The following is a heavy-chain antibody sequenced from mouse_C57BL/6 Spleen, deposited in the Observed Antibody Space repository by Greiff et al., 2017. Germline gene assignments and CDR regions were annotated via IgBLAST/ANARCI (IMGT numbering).Heavy chain of an antibody. Sequence: QVQLQQSGPELVKPGASVKISCKASGYAFSSSWMNWVKQRPGQGLEWIGRIYPEDGDTNYNGKFKGKATLTADKSSSTAYMQLSSLASEDSAVDCCAYYSSSLDYWGQGTTLTVSS. J-gene: IGHJ2*01. CDR3: AYYSSSLDY. V-gene: IGHV1-82*01. CDR1: GYAFSSSW. D-gene: IGHD2-5*01. CDR2: IYPEDGDT.